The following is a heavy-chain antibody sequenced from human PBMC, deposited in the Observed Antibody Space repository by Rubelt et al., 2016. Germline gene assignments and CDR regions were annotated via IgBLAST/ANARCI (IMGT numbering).Heavy chain of an antibody. D-gene: IGHD6-13*01. Sequence: GGNLVQPGGSLRLSCAASGFTFRRYWMHWVRQAPGKGLEWVAFIRYDGTDKRYADSVKGRFTVSRDNSENTLYLQMNSLRVEDTAVYYCARDRAAGKGGFDYWGQGTLVTVSS. CDR1: GFTFRRYW. CDR2: IRYDGTDK. V-gene: IGHV3-30*02. CDR3: ARDRAAGKGGFDY. J-gene: IGHJ4*02.